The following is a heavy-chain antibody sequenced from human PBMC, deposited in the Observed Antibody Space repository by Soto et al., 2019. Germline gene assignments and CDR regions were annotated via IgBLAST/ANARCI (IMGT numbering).Heavy chain of an antibody. J-gene: IGHJ4*02. D-gene: IGHD3-22*01. CDR2: LYYGRSA. Sequence: VQLQESGPGLVKPSETLSLTCAVSGDSISNYCMWIRQPPGKGLESIGYLYYGRSANYNPSLKSRVTLSVDTSTNQCSLTLSSMTAADTAVYYCALRSMAVVPEYWGQGTLVTVSS. V-gene: IGHV4-59*01. CDR1: GDSISNYC. CDR3: ALRSMAVVPEY.